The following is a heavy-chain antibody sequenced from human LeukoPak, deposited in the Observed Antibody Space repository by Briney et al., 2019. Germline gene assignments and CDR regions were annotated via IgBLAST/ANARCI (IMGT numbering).Heavy chain of an antibody. J-gene: IGHJ4*02. CDR2: ISSSRSTI. CDR3: ARLITRVAIDY. V-gene: IGHV3-48*01. Sequence: GGSLRLSCAASGFTFSSYSMNWVRQAPGKGLEWVSYISSSRSTIYYADSVKGRFTISRDNAKNSLYLRMNSLRAEDTAVYYCARLITRVAIDYWGQGTLVTVSS. D-gene: IGHD2-15*01. CDR1: GFTFSSYS.